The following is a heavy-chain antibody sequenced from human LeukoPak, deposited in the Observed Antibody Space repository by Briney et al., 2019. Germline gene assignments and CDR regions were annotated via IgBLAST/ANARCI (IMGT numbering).Heavy chain of an antibody. V-gene: IGHV4-4*07. D-gene: IGHD1-26*01. CDR2: IYTSGST. CDR1: RGSFSGYY. CDR3: ARDRGPSGSYYDAFDI. Sequence: SETLSLPCAVYRGSFSGYYWSWIRQPPGKGLEWIGRIYTSGSTNYNPSLKSRVTMSVDTSKNQFSLKLSSVTAADTAVYYCARDRGPSGSYYDAFDIWGQGTMVTVSS. J-gene: IGHJ3*02.